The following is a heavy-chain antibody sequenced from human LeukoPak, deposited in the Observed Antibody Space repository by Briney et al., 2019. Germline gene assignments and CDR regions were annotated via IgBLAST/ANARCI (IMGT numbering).Heavy chain of an antibody. Sequence: SGPTLVKPTQTLTLTCTFSGFSLTNSAVGVGWIRKPPGQALEWLALIYSDDDKRYNPSLKTRLSISKDTSKNQVVLRMTNVALVDTATSFCAHRGKYLTWFDPWGQGTLVIVSS. D-gene: IGHD2/OR15-2a*01. CDR2: IYSDDDK. V-gene: IGHV2-5*02. CDR1: GFSLTNSAVG. J-gene: IGHJ5*02. CDR3: AHRGKYLTWFDP.